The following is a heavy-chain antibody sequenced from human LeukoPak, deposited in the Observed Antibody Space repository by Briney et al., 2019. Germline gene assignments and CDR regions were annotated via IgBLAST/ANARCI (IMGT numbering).Heavy chain of an antibody. CDR3: ARGSLNYDSSGYYLTRFDP. V-gene: IGHV1-46*01. CDR1: GYTFTSYY. D-gene: IGHD3-22*01. Sequence: ASVKVSCKASGYTFTSYYMHWVRQAPGQGLEWMGIINPSGGSTSYAQKFQGRVTMTRDTSTSTVYMELSSLRSEDTAVYYCARGSLNYDSSGYYLTRFDPWGQGTLVTVFS. CDR2: INPSGGST. J-gene: IGHJ5*02.